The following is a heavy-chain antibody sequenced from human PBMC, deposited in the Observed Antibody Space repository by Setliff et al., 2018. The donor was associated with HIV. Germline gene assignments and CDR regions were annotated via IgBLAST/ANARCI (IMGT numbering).Heavy chain of an antibody. J-gene: IGHJ3*02. Sequence: LSLTCAASGFTFGDYALSWVRQAPGKGLEWLGFIRTLPYGGTTEYAASVKGRFIISRDDSKSIAYLQLNSLKTEDTAVYFCTRDPMFYNSWSGFTNAFDIWGPGTLVTVSS. CDR1: GFTFGDYA. D-gene: IGHD3-3*01. CDR2: IRTLPYGGTT. V-gene: IGHV3-49*04. CDR3: TRDPMFYNSWSGFTNAFDI.